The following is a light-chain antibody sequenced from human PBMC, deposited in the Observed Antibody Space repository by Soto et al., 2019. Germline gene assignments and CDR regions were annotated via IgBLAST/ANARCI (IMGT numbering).Light chain of an antibody. CDR2: GVS. V-gene: IGKV1-5*03. J-gene: IGKJ1*01. CDR3: EQYGGYSWT. CDR1: QTITHW. Sequence: DIHMTQSPSTLSASVGDRITISCRASQTITHWLAWYQQKPGKDPNLLIYGVSNFASGVPSRFSGNQSGTELALTISRLRPDDFATHCCEQYGGYSWTFGHGTKVEIK.